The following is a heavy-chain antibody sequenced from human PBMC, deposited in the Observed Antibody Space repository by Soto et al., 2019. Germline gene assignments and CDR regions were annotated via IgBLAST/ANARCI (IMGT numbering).Heavy chain of an antibody. D-gene: IGHD3-10*01. CDR3: ARFYMVRGVMGAFDI. CDR2: IYYIGST. J-gene: IGHJ3*02. Sequence: QVQLQESGPGLVKPSQTLSLTCTVSGGSISSGGYYWSWIRQHPGKGLEWSGYIYYIGSTYYNPSLKSRVSISVDTSKNQCSLKLSSVTAADTAVYYCARFYMVRGVMGAFDIWGQGTMVTVSS. CDR1: GGSISSGGYY. V-gene: IGHV4-31*03.